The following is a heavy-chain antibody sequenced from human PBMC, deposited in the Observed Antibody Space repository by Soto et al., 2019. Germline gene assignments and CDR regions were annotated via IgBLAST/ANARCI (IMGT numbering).Heavy chain of an antibody. V-gene: IGHV2-26*01. D-gene: IGHD3-10*01. CDR2: IFSNDEK. Sequence: QVTLKESGPVLVKPTETLTLTCTVSGFSLSNARMGVSWIRQPPGKALEWLAHIFSNDEKSYSTSLKSRLTISKEISKSQVVLIMTNMDPVDTATYYCARIPLDGSGSYYSDYWGQGTLVTVSS. J-gene: IGHJ4*02. CDR1: GFSLSNARMG. CDR3: ARIPLDGSGSYYSDY.